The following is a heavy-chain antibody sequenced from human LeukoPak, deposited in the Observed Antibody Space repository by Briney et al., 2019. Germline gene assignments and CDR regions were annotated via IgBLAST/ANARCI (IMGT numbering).Heavy chain of an antibody. Sequence: GGSLRLSCAASGFTFSGYAISWVRQAPGKGLEWVSAISGSGGSTYYADSVKGRFTISRDNSKNTLYLQMNSLRAEDTAVYYCANLDYGDYSSDYWGQGTLVTVSS. CDR1: GFTFSGYA. D-gene: IGHD4-17*01. CDR2: ISGSGGST. CDR3: ANLDYGDYSSDY. J-gene: IGHJ4*02. V-gene: IGHV3-23*01.